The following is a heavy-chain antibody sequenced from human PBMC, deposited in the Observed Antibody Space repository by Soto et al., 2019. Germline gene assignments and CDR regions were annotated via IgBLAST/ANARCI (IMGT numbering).Heavy chain of an antibody. J-gene: IGHJ6*02. Sequence: SGPTLVNPTETLTLTCTFSGFSLSTTGMCVNWIRQPPGKALEWLGRIDWDGDKFYSSSLRTRLTISKDTSKSLVVLMMTNMDPLDTATYYGARRGADSGYGMDVWGQGTTVTVSS. CDR2: IDWDGDK. D-gene: IGHD2-21*01. CDR3: ARRGADSGYGMDV. CDR1: GFSLSTTGMC. V-gene: IGHV2-70*17.